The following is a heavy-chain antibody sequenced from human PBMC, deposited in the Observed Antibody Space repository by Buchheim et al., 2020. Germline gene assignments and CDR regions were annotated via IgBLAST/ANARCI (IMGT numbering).Heavy chain of an antibody. V-gene: IGHV4-39*02. CDR2: IYHTGSA. Sequence: QLQLQESGPGLVRPSETVSLTCSVSGGSISISDYYWGWIRQPPGKGLEWIGNIYHTGSAYYNPSLNSRVTMSIDNSKDNFSLRLTSVTAADTAVYYCARYCSSPSFYTHFSSWGQGTL. J-gene: IGHJ4*02. CDR3: ARYCSSPSFYTHFSS. CDR1: GGSISISDYY. D-gene: IGHD2-2*02.